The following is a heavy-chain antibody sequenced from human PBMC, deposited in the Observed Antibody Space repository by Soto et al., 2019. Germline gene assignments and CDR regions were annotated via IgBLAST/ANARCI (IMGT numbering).Heavy chain of an antibody. Sequence: QITVKESGLTLVKPTETLTLTCTSSGFSLSTNGMGVGWIRQPPGKALEWLALIYWDDDKRYSPSLRSRLTIINDTSKNQVDLTITNMEPVDTATYYCARLTRGVYDFDRLWEKFDYWGQGTLVTVSS. D-gene: IGHD5-12*01. CDR1: GFSLSTNGMG. J-gene: IGHJ4*02. CDR3: ARLTRGVYDFDRLWEKFDY. V-gene: IGHV2-5*02. CDR2: IYWDDDK.